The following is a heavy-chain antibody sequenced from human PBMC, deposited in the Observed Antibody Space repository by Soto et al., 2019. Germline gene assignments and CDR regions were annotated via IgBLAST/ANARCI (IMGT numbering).Heavy chain of an antibody. Sequence: GGSLRLSCAASGSTFSSYSMNWVRQAPGKGLEWVSYISSSSSTIYYADSVKGRFTISRDNAKNSLYLQMNSLRAEDTAVYYCARVGARFLEWNRYNWFDPWGQGTLVTASS. CDR1: GSTFSSYS. V-gene: IGHV3-48*01. J-gene: IGHJ5*02. CDR2: ISSSSSTI. CDR3: ARVGARFLEWNRYNWFDP. D-gene: IGHD3-3*01.